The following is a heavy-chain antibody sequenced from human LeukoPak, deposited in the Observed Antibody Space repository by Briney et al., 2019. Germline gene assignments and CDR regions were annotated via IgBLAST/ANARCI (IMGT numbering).Heavy chain of an antibody. V-gene: IGHV3-23*01. CDR2: VSGSGDAT. D-gene: IGHD3-10*01. CDR1: KFTFANYA. Sequence: PGRTLRLSCAASKFTFANYAMSWVRHAPGKGLEWVSTVSGSGDATYYAASVKGQLTISRAHSKSTLYRQMPILRAEDTGLYYCARAYYYDSGSYYGHFDYWGRGTLVTVSS. CDR3: ARAYYYDSGSYYGHFDY. J-gene: IGHJ4*02.